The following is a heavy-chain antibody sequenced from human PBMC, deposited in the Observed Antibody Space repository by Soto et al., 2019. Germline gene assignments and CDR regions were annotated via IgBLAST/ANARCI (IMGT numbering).Heavy chain of an antibody. Sequence: SETLSLTCAVYGGSFSGYYWSWIRQPPGKGLEWIGEINHSGSTNYNPSLKSRVTISVDTSKNQFSLKLSSVTAADTAVYYCARERGWYYYGSGSYSRPYGMDVWGQGTTVTVSS. J-gene: IGHJ6*02. CDR2: INHSGST. V-gene: IGHV4-34*01. D-gene: IGHD3-10*01. CDR3: ARERGWYYYGSGSYSRPYGMDV. CDR1: GGSFSGYY.